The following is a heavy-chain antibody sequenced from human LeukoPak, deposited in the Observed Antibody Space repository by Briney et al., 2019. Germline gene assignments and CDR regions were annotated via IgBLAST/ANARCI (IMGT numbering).Heavy chain of an antibody. CDR2: INPNSCGT. J-gene: IGHJ6*02. V-gene: IGHV1-2*02. CDR3: ARDIKTSRTDIAAAGTGYYYYGMDV. Sequence: GASVKVSCKASGYTFTGHYIHWVRQAPGQGLEWMGWINPNSCGTNYAQKFQGRVTMTRDTSISTAYMDLSRLRSDDTAVYYCARDIKTSRTDIAAAGTGYYYYGMDVWGQGTTVTVSS. D-gene: IGHD6-13*01. CDR1: GYTFTGHY.